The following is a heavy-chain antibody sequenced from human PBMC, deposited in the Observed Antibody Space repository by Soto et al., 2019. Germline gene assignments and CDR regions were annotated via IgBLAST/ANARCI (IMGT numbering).Heavy chain of an antibody. Sequence: HPGGSLSLSCAASGFTFSSYGMHWVRQAPGKGLEWVAVISYDGSNKYYADSVKGRFTISRDNSKNTLYLQMNSLRAEDTAVYYCAKDEAVDIWGQGTMVTVSS. CDR2: ISYDGSNK. J-gene: IGHJ3*02. V-gene: IGHV3-30*18. CDR1: GFTFSSYG. CDR3: AKDEAVDI.